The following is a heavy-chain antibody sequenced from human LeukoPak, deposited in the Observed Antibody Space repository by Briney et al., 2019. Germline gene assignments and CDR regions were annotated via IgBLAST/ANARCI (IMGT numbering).Heavy chain of an antibody. J-gene: IGHJ5*02. V-gene: IGHV4-59*12. CDR1: GGSISSYY. D-gene: IGHD3-10*01. CDR3: ASLTMVRGVNWFDP. CDR2: IYHSGST. Sequence: SETLSLTCTVSGGSISSYYWSWIRQPPGKGLEWIGYIYHSGSTYYNPSLKSRVTISVDRSKNQFSLKLSSVTAADTAVYYCASLTMVRGVNWFDPWGQGTLVTVSS.